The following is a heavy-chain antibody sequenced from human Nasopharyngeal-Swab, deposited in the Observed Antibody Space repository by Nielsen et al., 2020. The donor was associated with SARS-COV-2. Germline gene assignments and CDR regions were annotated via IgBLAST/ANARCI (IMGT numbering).Heavy chain of an antibody. CDR3: AKGALTDPFYYYYYMDV. CDR1: GFTFSSYA. D-gene: IGHD1-14*01. CDR2: ISGSGGST. V-gene: IGHV3-23*01. J-gene: IGHJ6*03. Sequence: GGSLRLSCAASGFTFSSYAMSWVRQAPGKGLEWVSAISGSGGSTYYADSVKGRFTISRDNSKNTLYRQMNSLRGEDTAVYYCAKGALTDPFYYYYYMDVWGKGTTVTVSS.